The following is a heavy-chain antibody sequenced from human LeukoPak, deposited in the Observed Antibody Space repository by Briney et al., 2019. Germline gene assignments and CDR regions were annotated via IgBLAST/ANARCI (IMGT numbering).Heavy chain of an antibody. J-gene: IGHJ4*02. V-gene: IGHV3-7*01. D-gene: IGHD3-3*01. CDR1: GFTFSSYW. CDR3: ARDYEGRADPTEF. CDR2: IKQDGSEK. Sequence: GGSLRLSCAASGFTFSSYWMSWVRQAPGKGLEWVANIKQDGSEKYYVDSVKGRFTISRDNAKNSLYLQMSSLRAEDTAVYYCARDYEGRADPTEFWGQGTLVTVSS.